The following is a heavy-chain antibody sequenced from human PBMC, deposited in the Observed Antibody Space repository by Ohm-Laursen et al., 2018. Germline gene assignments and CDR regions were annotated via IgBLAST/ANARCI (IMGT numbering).Heavy chain of an antibody. CDR1: GGSFSSADYY. V-gene: IGHV4-31*02. CDR2: VSYSENT. J-gene: IGHJ4*02. D-gene: IGHD6-19*01. Sequence: TLSLTWPVSGGSFSSADYYWSWIRHHPGKGLEWIGYVSYSENTYYNPSLKSRLLISVDRSKNQFSLKLSSVIAADTAMYYCARHASVTGLDYWGQGTLVTVSS. CDR3: ARHASVTGLDY.